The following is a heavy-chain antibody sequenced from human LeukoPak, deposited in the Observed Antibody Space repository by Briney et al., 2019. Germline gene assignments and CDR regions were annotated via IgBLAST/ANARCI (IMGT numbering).Heavy chain of an antibody. V-gene: IGHV4-61*01. CDR1: GYSISSGYY. CDR3: ARGDGYNQHFDY. Sequence: SETLSLTCTVSGYSISSGYYWSWIRQPPGKGLEWIGYIYYSGSTNYNPSLKSRVTISVDTSKNQFSLKLSSVTAADTAVYYCARGDGYNQHFDYWGQGTLVTVSS. D-gene: IGHD5-24*01. J-gene: IGHJ4*02. CDR2: IYYSGST.